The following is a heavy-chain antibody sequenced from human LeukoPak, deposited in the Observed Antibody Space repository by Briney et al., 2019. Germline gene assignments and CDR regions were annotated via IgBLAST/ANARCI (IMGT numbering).Heavy chain of an antibody. Sequence: ASVKVSCKASGYTFTSYYMHWVRQAPGQGLKWMGIINPGTGSTSYVQQFQGRVTMTSDTSTTTVYMELSSLRSEDTAVYYCARAGGRIGTSCCNFDYWGQGTLVTVSS. V-gene: IGHV1-46*01. D-gene: IGHD2-2*01. CDR3: ARAGGRIGTSCCNFDY. CDR2: INPGTGST. CDR1: GYTFTSYY. J-gene: IGHJ4*02.